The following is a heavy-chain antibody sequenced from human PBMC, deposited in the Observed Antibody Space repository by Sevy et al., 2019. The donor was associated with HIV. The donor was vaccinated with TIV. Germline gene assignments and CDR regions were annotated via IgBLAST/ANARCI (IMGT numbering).Heavy chain of an antibody. V-gene: IGHV3-23*01. CDR3: AIEGTHRRRDY. Sequence: GGSLRFSCAASGFTFSSQAMSWVRQSPGKGQKWVSIISASGDHTYYADSVKGRFTISRDNSKNTLYLQMNGLRAEDTAVYYCAIEGTHRRRDYGGRGTLVTVSS. CDR1: GFTFSSQA. J-gene: IGHJ4*02. CDR2: ISASGDHT.